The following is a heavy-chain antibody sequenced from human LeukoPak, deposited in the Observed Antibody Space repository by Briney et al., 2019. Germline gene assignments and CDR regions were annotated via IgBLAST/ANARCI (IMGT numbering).Heavy chain of an antibody. CDR3: ARSRPRAVVAARPYFDY. J-gene: IGHJ4*02. CDR2: INPNSGGT. V-gene: IGHV1-2*02. CDR1: GYTFTGYY. D-gene: IGHD6-6*01. Sequence: ASVKTSCKASGYTFTGYYMHWVREAPGQGLEWMGWINPNSGGTNYAQKFQGRVTMTRDTSISTAYMELSRLRSDDTAVYYCARSRPRAVVAARPYFDYWGQGTLVTVSS.